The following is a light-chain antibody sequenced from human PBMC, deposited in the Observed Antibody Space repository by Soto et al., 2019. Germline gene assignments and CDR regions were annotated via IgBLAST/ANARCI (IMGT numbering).Light chain of an antibody. CDR2: NNN. CDR3: AAWDDSMTAYV. V-gene: IGLV1-47*02. Sequence: QSLLSHPPSASRTPGQRVTISFSGSSSNIGSTFVYWYQQLPGTAPKLIIYNNNQRPSGVPDRFSGSKSGSSASLDISGLRSEDEADYFCAAWDDSMTAYVFGIGTKVPVL. CDR1: SSNIGSTF. J-gene: IGLJ1*01.